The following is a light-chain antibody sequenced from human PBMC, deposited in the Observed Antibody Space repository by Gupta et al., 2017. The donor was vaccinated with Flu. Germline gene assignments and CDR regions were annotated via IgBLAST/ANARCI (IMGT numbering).Light chain of an antibody. CDR1: SSNIGSNP. CDR2: SNN. CDR3: AAWDDSLNGVV. V-gene: IGLV1-44*01. J-gene: IGLJ2*01. Sequence: QSVLTQPLSAAGTPGQRVTIACSGSSSNIGSNPVNWYQQLPATAPKLLIYSNNRRPSGVPDRFSGSKSGTAASLAISGLQAEDEADYYCAAWDDSLNGVVFGGGTKLTVL.